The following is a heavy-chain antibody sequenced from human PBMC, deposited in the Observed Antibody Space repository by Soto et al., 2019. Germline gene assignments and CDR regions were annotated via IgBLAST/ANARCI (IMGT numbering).Heavy chain of an antibody. CDR1: GGTFSSYA. CDR2: IIPIFGTA. Sequence: GASVKVSCKASGGTFSSYAISWVRQAPGQGLEWMGGIIPIFGTANYAQKFQGRVTITADESTSTAYMELSSLRSEDTAVYYCARDRMADGTVSYHYYYGMDVWGQGTTVTVSS. CDR3: ARDRMADGTVSYHYYYGMDV. D-gene: IGHD1-1*01. J-gene: IGHJ6*02. V-gene: IGHV1-69*13.